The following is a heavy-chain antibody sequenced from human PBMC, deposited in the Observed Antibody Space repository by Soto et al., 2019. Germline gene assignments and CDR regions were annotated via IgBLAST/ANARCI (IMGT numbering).Heavy chain of an antibody. CDR1: GGTFSSYA. J-gene: IGHJ4*02. CDR3: ASHYDSSGYYYRGLDY. D-gene: IGHD3-22*01. V-gene: IGHV1-69*12. Sequence: QVQLVQSGAEVKKPGSSVKVSCKASGGTFSSYAISWVRQAPGQGLEWMGGIIPIFGTADYAQKFQGRVTITADESTSTAYMELSSLRSDDTAVYYCASHYDSSGYYYRGLDYWGQGTLVTVSS. CDR2: IIPIFGTA.